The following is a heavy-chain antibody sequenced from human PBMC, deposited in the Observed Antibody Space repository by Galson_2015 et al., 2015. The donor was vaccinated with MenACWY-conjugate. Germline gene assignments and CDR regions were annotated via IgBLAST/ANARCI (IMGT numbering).Heavy chain of an antibody. CDR1: GYAFTDYW. CDR3: ARRYSASNY. CDR2: IDPSTSYT. Sequence: QSGAEVKKPGESLRISCKGSGYAFTDYWISWVRQMPGKGLEWMGRIDPSTSYTTYSPSFQGHVTISSDKSISTAYLRWSSLKASDTAIYFCARRYSASNYWGQGTLVTVSS. D-gene: IGHD4-11*01. V-gene: IGHV5-10-1*01. J-gene: IGHJ4*02.